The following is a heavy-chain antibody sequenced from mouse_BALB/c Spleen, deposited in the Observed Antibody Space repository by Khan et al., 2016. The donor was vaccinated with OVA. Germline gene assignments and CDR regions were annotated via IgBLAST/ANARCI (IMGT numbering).Heavy chain of an antibody. Sequence: QVQLKESGAELAKPGASVKMSCKASGYTFTTYWMHWVKQRPGQGLEWIGYINPTSGYTDYNEKFKDKATLSADKSSSTAYMQLSSLTSEDSAVYYSTRDRIDYWGQGTTLTVSS. CDR2: INPTSGYT. CDR1: GYTFTTYW. V-gene: IGHV1-7*01. CDR3: TRDRIDY. J-gene: IGHJ2*01.